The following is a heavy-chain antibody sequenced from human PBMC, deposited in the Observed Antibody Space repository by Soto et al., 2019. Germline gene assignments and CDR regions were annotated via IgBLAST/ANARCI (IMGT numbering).Heavy chain of an antibody. CDR1: GYTFSDFD. CDR2: MNAKSGDT. D-gene: IGHD2-8*01. Sequence: VASVKVSCKASGYTFSDFDINWLRQASGQGPEWMGWMNAKSGDTFFAQRFQGKFNMTWDTSLSTAYMEVGSLTSDDTAMYYCARGNPFNDAGCDVWGQGTTVTVSS. CDR3: ARGNPFNDAGCDV. J-gene: IGHJ6*02. V-gene: IGHV1-8*01.